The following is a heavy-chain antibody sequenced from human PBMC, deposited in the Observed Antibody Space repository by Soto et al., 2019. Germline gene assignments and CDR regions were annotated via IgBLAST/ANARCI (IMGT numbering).Heavy chain of an antibody. D-gene: IGHD1-26*01. CDR3: ARLRAVGATAADC. CDR1: GASISSGNYY. J-gene: IGHJ4*02. CDR2: IYYSGGT. V-gene: IGHV4-31*03. Sequence: SETLSLTCTVSGASISSGNYYWTLIRQHTGELLEWIGYIYYSGGTFYNPSLKSRLSMSVDTSKNQFSLGLNSVTAAATDVYYCARLRAVGATAADCWGQGTLLTVSS.